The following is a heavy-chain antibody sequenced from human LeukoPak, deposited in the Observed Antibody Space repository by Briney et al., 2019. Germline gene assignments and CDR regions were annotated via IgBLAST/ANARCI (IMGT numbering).Heavy chain of an antibody. CDR1: GGSISSSGYY. J-gene: IGHJ4*02. CDR2: ISYSGST. CDR3: ARHLGTTWYASFDY. V-gene: IGHV4-39*01. Sequence: SETLSLTYTVSGGSISSSGYYWGWIRQPPGKGLEWIGSISYSGSTYYNPSLKSRVTISVDTSKNQFSLKLTSVTAADTAVYFCARHLGTTWYASFDYWGQGTLVTVSS. D-gene: IGHD6-13*01.